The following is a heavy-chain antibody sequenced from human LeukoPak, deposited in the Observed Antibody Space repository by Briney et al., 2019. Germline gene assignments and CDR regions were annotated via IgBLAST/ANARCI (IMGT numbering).Heavy chain of an antibody. J-gene: IGHJ4*02. CDR3: ARHGGGEIDY. CDR2: IHSSGNS. CDR1: GGSISSYY. D-gene: IGHD2-21*01. V-gene: IGHV4-4*07. Sequence: SETLSLTCTVSGGSISSYYWSWIRQPAGKGLEWIGRIHSSGNSNYNPSLKNRVTMSVDTSQKQFSLKLSSVTAADTAVYYCARHGGGEIDYWGQGTLVTVSS.